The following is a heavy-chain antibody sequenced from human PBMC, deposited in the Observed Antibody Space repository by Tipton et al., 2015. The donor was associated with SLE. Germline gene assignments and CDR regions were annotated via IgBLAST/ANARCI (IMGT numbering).Heavy chain of an antibody. Sequence: TLSLTCAVYGGSFSGYYWSWIRQHPGKGLEWIGYIYYSGSTYYNPSLKSRVTISVDTSKNQFSLKLSSVTAADTAVYYCARGQQLALFFDYWGQGTLVTVPS. CDR3: ARGQQLALFFDY. D-gene: IGHD6-13*01. CDR2: IYYSGST. CDR1: GGSFSGYY. J-gene: IGHJ4*02. V-gene: IGHV4-31*11.